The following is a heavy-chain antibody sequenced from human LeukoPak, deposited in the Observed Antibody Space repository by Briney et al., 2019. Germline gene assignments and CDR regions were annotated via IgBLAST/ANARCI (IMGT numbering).Heavy chain of an antibody. V-gene: IGHV1-18*01. Sequence: ASVKVSCKASGYTFANYGISWVRQAPGQGLEWVGWISAYNGNTNYAQKLQGRVTMTTDTSTSTAYMELRSLRSDDTAVYYCARVQFWGVRGVHDYWGQGTLVTVSS. CDR1: GYTFANYG. D-gene: IGHD3-10*01. CDR3: ARVQFWGVRGVHDY. J-gene: IGHJ4*02. CDR2: ISAYNGNT.